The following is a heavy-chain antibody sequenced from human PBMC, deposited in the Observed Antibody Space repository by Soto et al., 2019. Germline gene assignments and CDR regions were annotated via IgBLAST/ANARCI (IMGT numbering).Heavy chain of an antibody. V-gene: IGHV3-33*01. Sequence: QVQLVESGGGVVQPGRSLRLSCAASGFTFSSYGMHWVRQAPGKGLEWVAVIWYDGSNKYYADSVKVRFTISRDNSKNTLYLQMNSLRAEDTAVYYCARDGGCRDGYTVACNWFDQWGQGTLVTVSS. CDR2: IWYDGSNK. CDR1: GFTFSSYG. J-gene: IGHJ5*02. D-gene: IGHD5-12*01. CDR3: ARDGGCRDGYTVACNWFDQ.